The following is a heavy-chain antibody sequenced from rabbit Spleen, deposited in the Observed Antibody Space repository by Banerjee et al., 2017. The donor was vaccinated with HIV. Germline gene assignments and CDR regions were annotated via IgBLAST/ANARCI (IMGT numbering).Heavy chain of an antibody. Sequence: QSLEESGGDPVKPGASLTLTCIASGVSFSGDSFSGDSYMCWVRQAPGKGLEWIVCIDTGSSGFTYFASWAKGRFTISRTSSTTVTLQMTSLTAADTATYFCARDTGSSFSSYGMDLWGQGTLVTVS. D-gene: IGHD8-1*01. CDR3: ARDTGSSFSSYGMDL. CDR1: GVSFSGDSFSGDSY. J-gene: IGHJ6*01. V-gene: IGHV1S40*01. CDR2: IDTGSSGFT.